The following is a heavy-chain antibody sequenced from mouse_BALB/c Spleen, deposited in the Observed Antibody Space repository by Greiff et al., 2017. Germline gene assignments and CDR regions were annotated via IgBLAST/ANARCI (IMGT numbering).Heavy chain of an antibody. J-gene: IGHJ2*01. CDR1: GYTFTSYW. D-gene: IGHD1-1*01. V-gene: IGHV1S81*02. CDR3: ARNYGSSYGYFDY. CDR2: INPSNGRT. Sequence: QVQLQQSGAELVKPGASVKLSCKASGYTFTSYWMHWVKQRPGQGLEWIGEINPSNGRTNYNEKFKGKATLTVDKSSSTAYMQLSSLTSEDSAVYYCARNYGSSYGYFDYWGQGTTLTVSS.